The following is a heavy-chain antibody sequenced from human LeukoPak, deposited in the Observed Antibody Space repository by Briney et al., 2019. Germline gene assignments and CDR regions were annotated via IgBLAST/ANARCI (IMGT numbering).Heavy chain of an antibody. Sequence: PSETLSLTCTVSGGSISSYYWSWIRQPPGKGLEWIGNIFYTGSTKYNPSLKSRVTISVDTSKNQFSLKLSSVTAADTAMYYCARSAHYYYDSASYEVAFDVWGQGTLVTVSS. V-gene: IGHV4-59*01. CDR2: IFYTGST. D-gene: IGHD3-22*01. CDR3: ARSAHYYYDSASYEVAFDV. J-gene: IGHJ3*01. CDR1: GGSISSYY.